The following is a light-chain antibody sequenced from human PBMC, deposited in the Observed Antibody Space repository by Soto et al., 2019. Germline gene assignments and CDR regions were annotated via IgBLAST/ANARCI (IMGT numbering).Light chain of an antibody. Sequence: DIEMTQSPASLSASVGDRVTISCRTSQTINNNLNWYQQRPGKAPKLLIYSSSSLMSGVPPRFSGSGSGTDFTLTISSLQPEDFATYFCQQTYNTPITFGQGTRLDIK. V-gene: IGKV1-39*01. J-gene: IGKJ5*01. CDR3: QQTYNTPIT. CDR1: QTINNN. CDR2: SSS.